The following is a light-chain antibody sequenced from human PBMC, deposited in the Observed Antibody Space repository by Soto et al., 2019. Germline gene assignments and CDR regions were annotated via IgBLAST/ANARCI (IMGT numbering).Light chain of an antibody. J-gene: IGLJ3*02. Sequence: QPVLTQPPSVSGAPGPRVTISCTGSSANIGAGYAVHWYQQLPGPAPKLLIYGNSNRPSGVPDRFSCSKSGTSASLAITGLQAEDEADYYCQYYDSSLSGSVFGGGTKLTVL. CDR1: SANIGAGYA. CDR2: GNS. CDR3: QYYDSSLSGSV. V-gene: IGLV1-40*01.